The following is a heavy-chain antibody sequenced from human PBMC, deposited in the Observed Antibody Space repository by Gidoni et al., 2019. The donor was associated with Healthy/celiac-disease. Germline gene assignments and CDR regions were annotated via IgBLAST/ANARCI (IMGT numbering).Heavy chain of an antibody. Sequence: QVQLVESGGGVVQPGRALRLSCAASGLTFSSYGMHWVRQAPGKGLEWVAVIWYDGSNKYYADSVKGRFTISRDNSKNTLYLQMNSLRAEDTAVYYCARDRRIAGYYGMDVWGQGTTVTVSS. CDR2: IWYDGSNK. CDR1: GLTFSSYG. CDR3: ARDRRIAGYYGMDV. D-gene: IGHD6-13*01. J-gene: IGHJ6*02. V-gene: IGHV3-33*01.